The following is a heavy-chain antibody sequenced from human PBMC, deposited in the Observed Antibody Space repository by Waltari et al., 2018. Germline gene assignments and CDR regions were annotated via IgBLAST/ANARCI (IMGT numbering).Heavy chain of an antibody. CDR3: AKEKPKNSTWYAPKYYYGMDV. CDR2: IVVGSGNT. V-gene: IGHV1-58*02. J-gene: IGHJ6*02. CDR1: GFTFTSSA. D-gene: IGHD2-15*01. Sequence: QMQLVQSGPEVKKPGTSVKVSCKASGFTFTSSAMQWVRQARGQRLEWIGWIVVGSGNTNYAQKFQERVTITRDMSTSTAYMELSSLRSEDTAVYYCAKEKPKNSTWYAPKYYYGMDVWGQGATVTVSS.